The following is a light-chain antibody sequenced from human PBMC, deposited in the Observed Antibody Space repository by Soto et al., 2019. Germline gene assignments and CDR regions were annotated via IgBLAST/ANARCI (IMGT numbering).Light chain of an antibody. CDR1: KIGTKS. Sequence: SYERTQPPSVSVAPGQTARITWGGNKIGTKSVHWYQQKPGQAPVLVVFDDSDRPSGIPERFSGSNSGNTATLTISRVEAGDEADYYCQVWDSSTDQNVVFGGGTKLTVL. CDR2: DDS. CDR3: QVWDSSTDQNVV. J-gene: IGLJ2*01. V-gene: IGLV3-21*02.